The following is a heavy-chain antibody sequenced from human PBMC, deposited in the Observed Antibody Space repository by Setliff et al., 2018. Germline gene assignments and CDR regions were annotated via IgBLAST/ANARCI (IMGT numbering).Heavy chain of an antibody. Sequence: ASVKVSCKTSGYGFTSHYFHWLRQASGQGLEWMGIVNPSGGKTTLSQKFQGRVSMTADASTATVYMELHSLTSEDTAIYYCARAPWGDDYDSLYTWFDPWGRGSLVTVSS. V-gene: IGHV1-46*01. CDR2: VNPSGGKT. D-gene: IGHD3-22*01. CDR1: GYGFTSHY. J-gene: IGHJ5*02. CDR3: ARAPWGDDYDSLYTWFDP.